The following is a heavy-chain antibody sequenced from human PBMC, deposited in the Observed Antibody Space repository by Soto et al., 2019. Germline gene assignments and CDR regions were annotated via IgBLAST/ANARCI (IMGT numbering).Heavy chain of an antibody. V-gene: IGHV4-31*03. CDR3: ARDWTAGSYFDS. D-gene: IGHD2-21*02. CDR2: TYHSGST. J-gene: IGHJ4*02. CDR1: GGSISSGGYY. Sequence: QVQLQESGPGLVKPSQTLSLTCTISGGSISSGGYYWRWIRQHPGKGLEWIGYTYHSGSTYYNPSLKSRVTISVDTSKNQFSLKLSSVTAADTAVYYCARDWTAGSYFDSWGQGTLVTVSA.